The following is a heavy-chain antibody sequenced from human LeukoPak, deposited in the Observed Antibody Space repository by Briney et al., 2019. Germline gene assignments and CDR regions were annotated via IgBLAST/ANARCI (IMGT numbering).Heavy chain of an antibody. CDR1: GGSISSGGYY. Sequence: ASETLSLACTVSGGSISSGGYYWSWIRQHPGKGLEWIGYIYYSGNAYYNPSLKSRVTISVDTSKNQFSLKLSSVTAADTAVYYCARDTMVRGTDYWGQGTLVTVSS. D-gene: IGHD3-10*01. CDR3: ARDTMVRGTDY. J-gene: IGHJ4*02. CDR2: IYYSGNA. V-gene: IGHV4-31*03.